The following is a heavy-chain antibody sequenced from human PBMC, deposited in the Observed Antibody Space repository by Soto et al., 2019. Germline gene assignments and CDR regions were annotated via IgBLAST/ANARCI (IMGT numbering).Heavy chain of an antibody. V-gene: IGHV3-23*01. CDR3: VSWVSPHFDY. D-gene: IGHD2-8*01. CDR1: GLTFRNHA. CDR2: IAPIGYST. Sequence: EVQLLESGGGLVQPGGSLRLSCAVSGLTFRNHAMSWVRQAPGKGLEWVSTIAPIGYSTHYAGSVEGRFTISRDDSKSTLDLQMNSLRADDTAVYYCVSWVSPHFDYWDQGTLVSVSS. J-gene: IGHJ4*02.